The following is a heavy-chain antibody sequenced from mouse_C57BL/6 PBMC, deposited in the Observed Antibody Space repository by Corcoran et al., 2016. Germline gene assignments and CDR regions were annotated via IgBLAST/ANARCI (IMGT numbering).Heavy chain of an antibody. J-gene: IGHJ1*03. Sequence: QVQLKQSGAELVRPGASVKLSCKASGYTFTDYYINWVKQRPGQGLEWIARIYPGSGNTYYNEKFKGKATLTAEKSSSTAYMQRSSLTSEDSAVYCCAIRRVTTTWYFDVWGTGTTVTVSS. CDR3: AIRRVTTTWYFDV. V-gene: IGHV1-76*01. D-gene: IGHD2-2*01. CDR2: IYPGSGNT. CDR1: GYTFTDYY.